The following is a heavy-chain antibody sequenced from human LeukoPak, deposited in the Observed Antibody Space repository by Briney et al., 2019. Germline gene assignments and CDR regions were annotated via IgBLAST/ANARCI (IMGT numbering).Heavy chain of an antibody. J-gene: IGHJ5*02. D-gene: IGHD3-3*01. CDR1: GGTFSSYA. CDR2: IIPILGIA. CDR3: ASSYYDFWSGYPISRYNWFDP. V-gene: IGHV1-69*04. Sequence: SVKVSCKASGGTFSSYAISWVRQAPGQGLEWMGRIIPILGIANYAQKFQGRVTMTRDTSTSTVYMELSSLRSEDTAVYYCASSYYDFWSGYPISRYNWFDPWGQGTLVTVSS.